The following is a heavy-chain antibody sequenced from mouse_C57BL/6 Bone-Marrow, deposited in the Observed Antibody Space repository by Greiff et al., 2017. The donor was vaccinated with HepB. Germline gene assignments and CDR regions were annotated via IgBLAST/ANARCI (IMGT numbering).Heavy chain of an antibody. D-gene: IGHD1-1*01. CDR3: AFSPYYYGSSPFAY. V-gene: IGHV2-5*01. CDR2: IWRGGST. CDR1: GFSLTSYG. J-gene: IGHJ3*01. Sequence: VKLMESGPGLVQPSQSLSITCTVSGFSLTSYGVHWVRQSPGKGLEWLGVIWRGGSTDYNAAFMSRLSITKDNSKSQVFFKMNSLQADDTAIYYCAFSPYYYGSSPFAYWGQGTLVTVSA.